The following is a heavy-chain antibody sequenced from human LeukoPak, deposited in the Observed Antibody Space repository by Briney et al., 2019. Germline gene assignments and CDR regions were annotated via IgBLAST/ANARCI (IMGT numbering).Heavy chain of an antibody. V-gene: IGHV1-69*13. Sequence: ASVQVSCQASGGTFSSYAISWVRQAPGQGLEWMGGIIPIFGTANYAQKFQGRVTITADESTSTAYMELSSLRSEDTAVYYCAWGYDILTGYNWFDPWGQGTLVTVSS. CDR2: IIPIFGTA. J-gene: IGHJ5*02. D-gene: IGHD3-9*01. CDR3: AWGYDILTGYNWFDP. CDR1: GGTFSSYA.